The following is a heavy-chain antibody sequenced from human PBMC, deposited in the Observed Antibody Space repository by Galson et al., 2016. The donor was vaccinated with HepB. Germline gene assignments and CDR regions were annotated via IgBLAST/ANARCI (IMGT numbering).Heavy chain of an antibody. CDR2: IIPSFGTA. CDR3: AMNLGQLDEF. Sequence: SVKVSCKASGGPFSSYAFSWVRQAPGQGLEWMAGIIPSFGTANYAQKFQGKVFITADEPTTTAYIDLRGLTPEDTATYFCAMNLGQLDEFWGPGALVTVSS. CDR1: GGPFSSYA. J-gene: IGHJ4*02. V-gene: IGHV1-69*13. D-gene: IGHD7-27*01.